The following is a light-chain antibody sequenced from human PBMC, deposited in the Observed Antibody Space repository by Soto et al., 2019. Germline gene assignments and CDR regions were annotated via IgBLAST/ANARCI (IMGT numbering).Light chain of an antibody. CDR2: TTS. CDR1: QSISSY. J-gene: IGKJ1*01. Sequence: DIQMTQSPSSLSAPVGDRVTINCRASQSISSYLYWYQQKPGKAPNLLIYTTSNLESGVPSRFSGSGSGTEFTLTISSLQPDDFATYYCQQYNSYSRTFGQGTKVDI. CDR3: QQYNSYSRT. V-gene: IGKV1-5*01.